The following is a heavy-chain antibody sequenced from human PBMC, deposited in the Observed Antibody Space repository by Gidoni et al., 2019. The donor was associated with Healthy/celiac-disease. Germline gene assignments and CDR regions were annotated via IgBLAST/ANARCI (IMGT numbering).Heavy chain of an antibody. CDR2: SKTDGGTT. Sequence: SKTDGGTTDYAAPVKGRFTISRDDSKNTLYLQMNSLKTEDTAVYYCTTGHGTTVTTYYFDYWGQGTLVTVSS. J-gene: IGHJ4*02. CDR3: TTGHGTTVTTYYFDY. V-gene: IGHV3-15*01. D-gene: IGHD4-17*01.